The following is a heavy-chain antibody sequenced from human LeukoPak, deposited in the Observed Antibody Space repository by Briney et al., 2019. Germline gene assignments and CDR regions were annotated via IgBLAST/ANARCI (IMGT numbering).Heavy chain of an antibody. J-gene: IGHJ4*02. Sequence: SETLSLTCAVSGYSISSGYYWGWIRQPPGKGLEWIGRIYHSGSTYYNPSLKSRVTISVDTSKNQFSLKLSSVTAADTAVYYCARRGNAGWAYWGQGTLVTVSS. CDR2: IYHSGST. CDR1: GYSISSGYY. D-gene: IGHD1-1*01. CDR3: ARRGNAGWAY. V-gene: IGHV4-38-2*01.